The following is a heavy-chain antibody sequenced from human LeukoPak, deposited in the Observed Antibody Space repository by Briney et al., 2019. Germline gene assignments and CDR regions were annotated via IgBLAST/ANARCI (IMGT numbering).Heavy chain of an antibody. CDR3: ARGGGLDV. CDR1: GFTFSSYW. CDR2: IDHNGNEN. Sequence: GGSLRLSCAASGFTFSSYWMNWARQAPGKGLEWVASIDHNGNENYYVDSVKGRFTISRDNAKNSLYLQMSNLRAEDTAVYFCARGGGLDVWGQGATVTVSS. V-gene: IGHV3-7*03. J-gene: IGHJ6*02. D-gene: IGHD3-16*01.